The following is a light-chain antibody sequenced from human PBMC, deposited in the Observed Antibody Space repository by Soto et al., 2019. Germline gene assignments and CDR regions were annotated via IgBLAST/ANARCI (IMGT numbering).Light chain of an antibody. CDR2: GES. CDR1: QSVNSH. J-gene: IGKJ4*01. CDR3: QQYINWPLT. Sequence: EIVMTQSPASLSVSPGERVTLSCRASQSVNSHLAWYQQKPGQAPRLLILGESTRATGTPARFSGSGSGTDFTLTFSSLQSEDFAVYYCQQYINWPLTVGGGTKVEIK. V-gene: IGKV3D-15*01.